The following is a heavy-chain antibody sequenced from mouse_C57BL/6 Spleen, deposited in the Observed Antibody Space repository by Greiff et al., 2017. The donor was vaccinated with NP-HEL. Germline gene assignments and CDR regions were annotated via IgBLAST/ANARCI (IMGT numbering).Heavy chain of an antibody. CDR3: ARDGYYGNRYWYFDV. D-gene: IGHD2-1*01. Sequence: EVKLMESGGGLVKPGGSLKLSCAASGFTFSSYAMSWVRQTPEKRLEWVATISDGGSYTYYPDNVKGRFTISRDNAKNNLYLQMSHLKSEDTAMYYCARDGYYGNRYWYFDVWGTGTTVTVSS. CDR1: GFTFSSYA. V-gene: IGHV5-4*01. J-gene: IGHJ1*03. CDR2: ISDGGSYT.